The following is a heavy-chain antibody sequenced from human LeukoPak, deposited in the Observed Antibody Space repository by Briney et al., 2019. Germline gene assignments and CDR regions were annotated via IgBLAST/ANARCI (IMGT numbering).Heavy chain of an antibody. J-gene: IGHJ4*02. CDR1: GGTFSSYA. Sequence: SVKVSCKASGGTFSSYAISWVRQAPGQGLEWMGGIIPIFGTANYAQKLQGRVTMTTDTSTSTAYMELRSLRSDDTAVYYCARDNIIAARRRLDYWGQGTLVTVSS. D-gene: IGHD6-6*01. CDR3: ARDNIIAARRRLDY. V-gene: IGHV1-69*05. CDR2: IIPIFGTA.